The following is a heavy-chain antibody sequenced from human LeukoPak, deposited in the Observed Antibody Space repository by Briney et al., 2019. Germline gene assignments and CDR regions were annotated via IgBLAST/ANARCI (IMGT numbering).Heavy chain of an antibody. J-gene: IGHJ3*02. V-gene: IGHV1-2*02. Sequence: ASVKVSCKASGYTFTGYYMHWVRQAPGQGLEWMGWINPNSGGTNYAQKFQGRVTMTRDTSISTAYMELSRLRSEDTAVYYCARDRVPMATPKAAFDIWGQGTMVTVSS. CDR1: GYTFTGYY. D-gene: IGHD5-24*01. CDR3: ARDRVPMATPKAAFDI. CDR2: INPNSGGT.